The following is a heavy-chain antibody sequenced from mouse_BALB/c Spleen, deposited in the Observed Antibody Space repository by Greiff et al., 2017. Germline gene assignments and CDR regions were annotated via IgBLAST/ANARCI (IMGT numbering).Heavy chain of an antibody. CDR3: AREDYDDAMDY. CDR1: GYTFTDYN. D-gene: IGHD2-4*01. Sequence: EVQRVESGPELVKPGASVKISCKASGYTFTDYNMHWVKQSHGKSLEWIGYIYPYNGGTGYNQKFKSKATLTVDNSSSTAYMELRSLTSEDSAVYYCAREDYDDAMDYWGQGTSVTVSS. CDR2: IYPYNGGT. J-gene: IGHJ4*01. V-gene: IGHV1S29*02.